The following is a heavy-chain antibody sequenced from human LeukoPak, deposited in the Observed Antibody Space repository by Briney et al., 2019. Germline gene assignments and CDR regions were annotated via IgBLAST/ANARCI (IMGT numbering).Heavy chain of an antibody. Sequence: GRSLRLSCAASGFTFSSYGMHWVRQAPGKGLEWVAMIWYDGSNTYYADSVKGRFTISRDNSKNTLFLQMNSLRAEDTAVYYCARVIIVGATGIWGQGTMVTVSS. D-gene: IGHD1-26*01. V-gene: IGHV3-33*01. J-gene: IGHJ3*02. CDR2: IWYDGSNT. CDR1: GFTFSSYG. CDR3: ARVIIVGATGI.